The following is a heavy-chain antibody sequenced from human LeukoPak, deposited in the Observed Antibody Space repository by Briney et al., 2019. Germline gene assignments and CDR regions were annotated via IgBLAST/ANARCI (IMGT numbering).Heavy chain of an antibody. V-gene: IGHV4-34*01. D-gene: IGHD5-18*01. J-gene: IGHJ4*02. CDR2: INHSGST. CDR1: GGSFSGYY. CDR3: ARTVDTAMDVDY. Sequence: SETLSLTCAVYGGSFSGYYWSWIRQPPGKGLEWIGEINHSGSTYYNPSLKSRVTISVDTSKNQFSLKRSSVTAADTAVYYWARTVDTAMDVDYWGQGTLVTVSS.